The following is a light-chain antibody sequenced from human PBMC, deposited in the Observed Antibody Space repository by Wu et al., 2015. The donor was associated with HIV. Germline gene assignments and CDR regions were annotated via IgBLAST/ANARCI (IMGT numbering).Light chain of an antibody. CDR2: GTS. V-gene: IGKV3-20*01. CDR1: QSVGTRY. J-gene: IGKJ1*01. Sequence: EIVLTQSPGSLSLSPGERATLSCRASQSVGTRYVAWYQQKPGQAPRLLLYGTSNRATDISDRFSGSGSGTDFTLTISRLEPEDFAVYYCQQYEDSSRTFGQGTKVEI. CDR3: QQYEDSSRT.